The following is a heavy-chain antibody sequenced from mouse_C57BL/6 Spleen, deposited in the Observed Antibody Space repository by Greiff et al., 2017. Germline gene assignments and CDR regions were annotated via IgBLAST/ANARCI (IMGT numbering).Heavy chain of an antibody. Sequence: EVQLQQSGTVLARPGASVKMSCKTSGYTFTSYWMHWVQQRPGQGLEWIGAIYPGNSDTSYKQQFKGKAKMTAVTSASTAYMELSSLTNDDSAVYYCTGNYYGSRSLFAYWGQGTLVTVSA. V-gene: IGHV1-5*01. D-gene: IGHD1-1*01. J-gene: IGHJ3*01. CDR3: TGNYYGSRSLFAY. CDR1: GYTFTSYW. CDR2: IYPGNSDT.